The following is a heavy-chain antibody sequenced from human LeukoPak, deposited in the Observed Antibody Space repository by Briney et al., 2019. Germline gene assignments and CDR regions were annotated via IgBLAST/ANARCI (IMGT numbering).Heavy chain of an antibody. CDR3: ARELDSGYDSTFDY. CDR1: EFSVGSNY. D-gene: IGHD5-12*01. CDR2: IYSGGST. V-gene: IGHV3-66*01. Sequence: GGSLRLSCAASEFSVGSNYMTWVRQAPGKGLEWVSLIYSGGSTYYADSVKGRFTISRGNSKNTLYLQMNSLRAEDTAVYYCARELDSGYDSTFDYWGQGTLVTVSS. J-gene: IGHJ4*02.